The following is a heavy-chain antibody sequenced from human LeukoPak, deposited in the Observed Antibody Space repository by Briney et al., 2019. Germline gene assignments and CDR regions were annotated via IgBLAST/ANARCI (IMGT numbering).Heavy chain of an antibody. J-gene: IGHJ4*02. CDR3: AREVRSYSSSWSSPAFDY. Sequence: PGGSLRLSCAASGFTFSSYGMHWVRQAPGKGLEWVAVIWYDGSNKYCADSVKGRFTISRDNSKNTLYLQMNSLRAEDTAVYYCAREVRSYSSSWSSPAFDYWGQGTLVTVSS. D-gene: IGHD6-13*01. CDR1: GFTFSSYG. V-gene: IGHV3-33*01. CDR2: IWYDGSNK.